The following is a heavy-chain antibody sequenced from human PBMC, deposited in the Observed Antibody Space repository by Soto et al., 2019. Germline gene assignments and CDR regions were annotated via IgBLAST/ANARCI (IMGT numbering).Heavy chain of an antibody. CDR2: IKSKPEGGIT. D-gene: IGHD5-12*01. CDR3: TTVSGYDYFDY. Sequence: EVQLVESGGGLVKPGGSLRLSCAASGFTFSNAWMNWVRQAPGKGLEWVGRIKSKPEGGITDYTAPVKGRLTISRDDSKNTLYLQTNNLKTEDTAVYYCTTVSGYDYFDYWGQGTLVTVSS. V-gene: IGHV3-15*07. CDR1: GFTFSNAW. J-gene: IGHJ4*02.